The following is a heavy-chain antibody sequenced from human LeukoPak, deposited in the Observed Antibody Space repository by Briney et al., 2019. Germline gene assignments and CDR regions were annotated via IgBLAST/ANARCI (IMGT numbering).Heavy chain of an antibody. V-gene: IGHV3-30-3*01. CDR1: GFTFSSYA. CDR2: ISYDGSNK. CDR3: ARERDSSGWYQTYYFDY. J-gene: IGHJ4*02. D-gene: IGHD6-19*01. Sequence: GGSLRLSCAASGFTFSSYAMHWVRQAPGKGLEWVAVISYDGSNKYYADSVKGRFTISRDNSKNTLYLQMNSLRAEDTAVYYCARERDSSGWYQTYYFDYWGQGTLVTVSS.